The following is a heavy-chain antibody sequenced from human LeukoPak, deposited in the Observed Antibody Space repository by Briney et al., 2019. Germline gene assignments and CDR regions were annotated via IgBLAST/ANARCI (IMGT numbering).Heavy chain of an antibody. CDR1: GFTFSSYS. D-gene: IGHD3-10*01. CDR3: ARGTRITMVRGVSLNYGMDV. Sequence: GSLRLSCAASGFTFSSYSMNWVRQAPGKGLEWVSSISSSSSYIYYADSVKGRFTISRDNAKNSLYLQMNSLRAEDTAVYYCARGTRITMVRGVSLNYGMDVWGKGTTVTVSS. J-gene: IGHJ6*04. V-gene: IGHV3-21*01. CDR2: ISSSSSYI.